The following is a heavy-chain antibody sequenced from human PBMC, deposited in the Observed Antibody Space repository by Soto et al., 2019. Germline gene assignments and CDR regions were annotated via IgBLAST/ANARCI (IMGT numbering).Heavy chain of an antibody. CDR3: ARHLPDAFDS. J-gene: IGHJ3*02. CDR2: IHPSDSDT. Sequence: VESLTISGELGAHSFTRYGTASVRQMPGKGLEWMGIIHPSDSDTKYSLSFQGQVTISADKSIRTAYLQWRSLKSSHTPMYYCARHLPDAFDSWGRGTMVTVSS. CDR1: AHSFTRYG. V-gene: IGHV5-51*01.